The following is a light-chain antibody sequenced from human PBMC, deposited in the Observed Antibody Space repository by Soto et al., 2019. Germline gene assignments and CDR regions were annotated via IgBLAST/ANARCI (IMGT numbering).Light chain of an antibody. Sequence: EIEMTQYPSTLSSSLGDSVTITCRGSQSISSWLAWYQQKPGGAPKLLIYKVSSLQSGVQSSFSGSGSGTEFTLTISSLLPDDFATYYCKQYKSYWTFGPGTKVDIK. V-gene: IGKV1-5*03. CDR1: QSISSW. J-gene: IGKJ1*01. CDR3: KQYKSYWT. CDR2: KVS.